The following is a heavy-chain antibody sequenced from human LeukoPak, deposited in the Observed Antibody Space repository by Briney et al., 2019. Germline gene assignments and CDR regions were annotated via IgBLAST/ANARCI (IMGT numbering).Heavy chain of an antibody. CDR1: GYTFTSYD. CDR2: MNPNSGNT. V-gene: IGHV1-8*01. CDR3: ARDLRQYYDSSGYCSLFDY. J-gene: IGHJ4*02. Sequence: ASVKVSCKASGYTFTSYDINWVRQATGQGLEWMGWMNPNSGNTGYAQKFQGRVTMTRNTSISTAYMELSSLRSEDTAVYYCARDLRQYYDSSGYCSLFDYWGQGTLVTVSS. D-gene: IGHD3-22*01.